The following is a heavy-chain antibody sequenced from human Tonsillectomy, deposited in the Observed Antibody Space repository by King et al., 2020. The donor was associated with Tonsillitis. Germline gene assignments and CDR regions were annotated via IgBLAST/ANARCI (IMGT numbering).Heavy chain of an antibody. J-gene: IGHJ3*02. CDR1: GFTFSTYA. Sequence: VQLVESGGAVVQPGRSLRLSCEASGFTFSTYAMHLVRQAPGKGLEWVAVISYDGSDNDYAGSLNGRFTISRDNSKNTLYLQMNRLRPEDTAMYYCAREGGQQLVQDAFDIWGEGRKVTVSS. CDR3: AREGGQQLVQDAFDI. CDR2: ISYDGSDN. V-gene: IGHV3-30*04. D-gene: IGHD6-13*01.